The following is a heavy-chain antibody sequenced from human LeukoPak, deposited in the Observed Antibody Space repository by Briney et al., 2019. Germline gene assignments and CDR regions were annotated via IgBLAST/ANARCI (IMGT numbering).Heavy chain of an antibody. V-gene: IGHV4-34*01. CDR1: SGSFRGYY. Sequence: SETLSLTCAVYSGSFRGYYWSWIRQPPGKGLEWIGEINHSGSTNYNPSLESRVTISLDMSKNQFSLNLTSVTAADTAVYYCARGGVMRYCSTTSCYLNYWGQGTLVTVSS. CDR2: INHSGST. D-gene: IGHD2-2*01. J-gene: IGHJ4*02. CDR3: ARGGVMRYCSTTSCYLNY.